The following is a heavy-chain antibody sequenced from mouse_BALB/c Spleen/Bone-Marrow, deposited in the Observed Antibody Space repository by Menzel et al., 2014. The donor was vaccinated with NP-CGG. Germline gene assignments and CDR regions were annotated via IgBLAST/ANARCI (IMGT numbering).Heavy chain of an antibody. V-gene: IGHV1-7*01. CDR3: ARERYAGYYFDY. CDR2: INPSTGYT. D-gene: IGHD2-3*01. J-gene: IGHJ2*01. CDR1: GYTFTSYW. Sequence: QVQLKESGAELAKPGASVKMPCKASGYTFTSYWMHWVKQRPGQGLEWIGYINPSTGYTEYNQKFKDKATLTADKSSSTAYMQLSSLTSEDSAVYYCARERYAGYYFDYWGQGTTLTVSS.